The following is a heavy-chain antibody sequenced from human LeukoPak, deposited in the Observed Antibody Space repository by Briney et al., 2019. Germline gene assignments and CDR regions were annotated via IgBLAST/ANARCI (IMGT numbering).Heavy chain of an antibody. D-gene: IGHD3-9*01. CDR2: ISSSSSYI. Sequence: KPGGSLRLSCAASGFTFSSYSMNWVRQAPGKGLEWVSSISSSSSYIYYADSVKGRFTISRDNAKNSLYLQMNSLRAEDTAVYYCASRKYYDILTGYRAGAFDIWGQGTMVTVSS. CDR1: GFTFSSYS. CDR3: ASRKYYDILTGYRAGAFDI. J-gene: IGHJ3*02. V-gene: IGHV3-21*01.